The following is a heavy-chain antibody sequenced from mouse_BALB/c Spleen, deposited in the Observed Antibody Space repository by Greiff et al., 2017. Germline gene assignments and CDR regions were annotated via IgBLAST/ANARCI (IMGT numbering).Heavy chain of an antibody. CDR1: GFTFSNYW. CDR2: IRLKSNNYAT. Sequence: EVQLKESGGGLVQPGGSMKLSCVASGFTFSNYWMNWVRQSPEKGLEWVAEIRLKSNNYATHYAESVKGRFTISRDDSKSSVYLQMNNLRAEDTGIYYCTRDDYDVGYYAMDYWGQGTSVTVSS. J-gene: IGHJ4*01. V-gene: IGHV6-6*02. CDR3: TRDDYDVGYYAMDY. D-gene: IGHD2-4*01.